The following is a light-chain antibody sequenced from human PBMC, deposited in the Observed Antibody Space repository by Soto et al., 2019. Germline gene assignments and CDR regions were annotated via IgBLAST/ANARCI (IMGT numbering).Light chain of an antibody. Sequence: QSALTQPASVSGSPGQSITISCTGSSNDIGAYKYVSWYQQYPGKAPKLIIFEVSNRPSGVSNRFSGSESGNTASLTIAGLQAEDEADYHCSSYTTGSTLYVFCGGTKFTVL. CDR1: SNDIGAYKY. V-gene: IGLV2-14*01. J-gene: IGLJ1*01. CDR2: EVS. CDR3: SSYTTGSTLYV.